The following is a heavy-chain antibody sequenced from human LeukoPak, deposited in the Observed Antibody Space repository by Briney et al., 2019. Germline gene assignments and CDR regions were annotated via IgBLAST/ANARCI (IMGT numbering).Heavy chain of an antibody. Sequence: ASVTVSCKASGYTFTSYYMHWVRQAPGQGLEWMGIINPSGGSTSYAQKFQGRVTMTRDTSTSTVYMELSSLRSEDTAVYYCARDELPVSTPGGRSRTYFDYWGQGTLVTVSS. V-gene: IGHV1-46*01. J-gene: IGHJ4*02. D-gene: IGHD1-7*01. CDR3: ARDELPVSTPGGRSRTYFDY. CDR1: GYTFTSYY. CDR2: INPSGGST.